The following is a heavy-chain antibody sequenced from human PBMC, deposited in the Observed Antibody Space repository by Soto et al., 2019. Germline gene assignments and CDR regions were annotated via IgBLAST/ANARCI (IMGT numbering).Heavy chain of an antibody. V-gene: IGHV1-69*02. J-gene: IGHJ4*02. Sequence: QVQLVQSGAEVRKPGSSVKVSCKASGDTFSFYSINWVRQAPGLGLEWMGRINPILSMSNYAQRFQGRVRMTADKSTTTAYMGLSGLRSEDTAIYYCASSYGSGYRAFNYWGQGALVTVSS. D-gene: IGHD3-10*01. CDR3: ASSYGSGYRAFNY. CDR1: GDTFSFYS. CDR2: INPILSMS.